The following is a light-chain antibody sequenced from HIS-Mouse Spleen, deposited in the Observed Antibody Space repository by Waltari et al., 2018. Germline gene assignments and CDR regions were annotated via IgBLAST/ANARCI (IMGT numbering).Light chain of an antibody. J-gene: IGLJ1*01. CDR2: GNS. CDR1: SSNIGAGYD. CDR3: QSYDSSLSAHYV. V-gene: IGLV1-40*01. Sequence: QSVLTQPPSVSGAPGQRVTISCTGSSSNIGAGYDGHWYPQLPGTAPKLLIYGNSNRPSGVPDRFSGSKSGTSASLAITGLQAEDEADYYCQSYDSSLSAHYVFGTGTKVTVL.